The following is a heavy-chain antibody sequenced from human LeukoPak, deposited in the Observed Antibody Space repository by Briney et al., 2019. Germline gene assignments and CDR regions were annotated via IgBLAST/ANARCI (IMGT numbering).Heavy chain of an antibody. Sequence: GGTLRLSCAASGFTFNTYGMSWVRQAPGKGLEWVSGISGSGGATYYADSVKGRFTVSRDNSKNTLYLQMNSLRAEDTAVYYCAKGRVRQLDPFDYWGQGTLVTVSS. J-gene: IGHJ4*02. V-gene: IGHV3-23*01. CDR1: GFTFNTYG. D-gene: IGHD6-6*01. CDR2: ISGSGGAT. CDR3: AKGRVRQLDPFDY.